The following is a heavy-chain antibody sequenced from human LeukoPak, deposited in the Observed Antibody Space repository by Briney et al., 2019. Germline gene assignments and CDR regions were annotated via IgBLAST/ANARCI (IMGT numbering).Heavy chain of an antibody. CDR1: GLSISSFY. CDR3: ARPDDGWVFDY. CDR2: INYSGST. V-gene: IGHV4-59*12. J-gene: IGHJ4*02. D-gene: IGHD3-16*01. Sequence: PSETLSLTCTVSGLSISSFYWSWIRQPPGKGLEWIGYINYSGSTNYNPSLKSRVTISVNTSKNQFSLKLSSVTAADTAVYYCARPDDGWVFDYWGQGTLVTVSS.